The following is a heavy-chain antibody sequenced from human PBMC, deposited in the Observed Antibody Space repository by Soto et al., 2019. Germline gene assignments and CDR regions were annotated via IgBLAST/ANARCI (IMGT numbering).Heavy chain of an antibody. D-gene: IGHD4-17*01. CDR1: GYTFSSYG. J-gene: IGHJ4*02. V-gene: IGHV1-18*01. CDR2: IGAYNGHT. CDR3: ARGVTTVTPFFDY. Sequence: QVQLVQSGPEVKKPGASVKVSCKASGYTFSSYGIIWVRQAPGQGLEWMGWIGAYNGHTTYAQNLQGRVTMTTDTSTSTAYMELRSLRSDDTAVYYCARGVTTVTPFFDYWGQGSLVTVSS.